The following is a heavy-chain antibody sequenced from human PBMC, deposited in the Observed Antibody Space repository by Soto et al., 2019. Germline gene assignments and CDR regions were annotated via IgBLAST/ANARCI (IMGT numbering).Heavy chain of an antibody. Sequence: QVQLVQSGAEVKKPGSSVKVSGKASGGTFSSYAISWVRQAPGQGLEWMGGIIPIFGTANYAQKFQDKVTITADESTRTAYMELSSLRSEDTAVYYCARGALPIVVVTARLYGMDVWGQWTTVTVSS. V-gene: IGHV1-69*01. CDR1: GGTFSSYA. J-gene: IGHJ6*02. D-gene: IGHD2-21*02. CDR2: IIPIFGTA. CDR3: ARGALPIVVVTARLYGMDV.